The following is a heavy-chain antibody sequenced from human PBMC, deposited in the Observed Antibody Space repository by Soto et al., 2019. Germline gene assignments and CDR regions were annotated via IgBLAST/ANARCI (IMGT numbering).Heavy chain of an antibody. Sequence: GGSLRLSCAASGFTFSSYAMSWVRQAPGKGLEWVSGISASGCSTYYADSVKGRFTISRDNSKNTLYVQMNSLRAEDTAVYSCAKAGSCSSTSCTGGFFDFWGQGTLVTVSS. V-gene: IGHV3-23*01. CDR3: AKAGSCSSTSCTGGFFDF. J-gene: IGHJ4*02. CDR1: GFTFSSYA. CDR2: ISASGCST. D-gene: IGHD2-2*01.